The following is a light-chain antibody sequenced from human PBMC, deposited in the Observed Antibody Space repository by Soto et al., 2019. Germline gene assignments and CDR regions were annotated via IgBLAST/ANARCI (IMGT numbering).Light chain of an antibody. V-gene: IGKV2-28*01. CDR2: LGS. Sequence: DIVMTQSPLSPPVTPGEPASISCRSSQSLLHSNGYNYLDWYLQKPGQSPQLLIYLGSNRASGVPDRFSGSGSGTDFTLKISRVEAEDVGVYYCMQAPLTFGGGTKVEIK. CDR3: MQAPLT. J-gene: IGKJ4*01. CDR1: QSLLHSNGYNY.